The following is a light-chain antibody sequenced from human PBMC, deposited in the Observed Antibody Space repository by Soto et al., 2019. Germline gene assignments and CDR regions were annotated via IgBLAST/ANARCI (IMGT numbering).Light chain of an antibody. J-gene: IGLJ3*02. CDR3: MSYTTSSSWV. V-gene: IGLV2-14*01. CDR1: SSDIGNYNY. Sequence: QSALTQPASVSGSPGQSITISCAGTSSDIGNYNYVSWYQQSPGKAPKLIIYEVINRPSGVSNRFSGSKSGNTASLTISGLQAEDEADYYCMSYTTSSSWVFGGRTKLTVL. CDR2: EVI.